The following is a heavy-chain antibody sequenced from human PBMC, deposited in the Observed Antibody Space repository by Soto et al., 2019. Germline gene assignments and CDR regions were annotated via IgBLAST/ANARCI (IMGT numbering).Heavy chain of an antibody. D-gene: IGHD6-6*01. V-gene: IGHV1-24*01. CDR2: FDPEDGET. J-gene: IGHJ6*02. CDR3: ATDLSSSDAIPMDV. Sequence: ASVKVSCKVSGYTLTELSMHWVRQAPGKGLEWMGGFDPEDGETIYAQKFQGRVTMTEDTSTDTAYMELSSLRSEDTAVYYCATDLSSSDAIPMDVWGQGTTVTVSS. CDR1: GYTLTELS.